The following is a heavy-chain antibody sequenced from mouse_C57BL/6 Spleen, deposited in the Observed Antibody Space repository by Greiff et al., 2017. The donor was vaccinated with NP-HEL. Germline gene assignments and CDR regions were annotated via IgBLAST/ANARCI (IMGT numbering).Heavy chain of an antibody. CDR3: AREDGSSYGGYFDV. V-gene: IGHV1-72*01. D-gene: IGHD1-1*01. CDR1: GYTFTSYW. J-gene: IGHJ1*03. CDR2: IDPNSGGT. Sequence: VKLQQPGAELVKPGASVKLSCKASGYTFTSYWMHWVKQRPGRGLEWIGRIDPNSGGTKYNEKFKSKATLTVDKPSSTAYMQLRSLTSEDSAVYYCAREDGSSYGGYFDVWGTGTTVTVSS.